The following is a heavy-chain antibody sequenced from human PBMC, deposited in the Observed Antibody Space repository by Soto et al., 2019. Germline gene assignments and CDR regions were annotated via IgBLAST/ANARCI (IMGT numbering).Heavy chain of an antibody. D-gene: IGHD3-16*02. CDR3: ARRIADGMDV. CDR1: GYTFTSFG. Sequence: QVQLVQSGAEVKKPGASVKVSCKASGYTFTSFGITWVRQAPGQGLEWMGWINAYSGNTNYAQMLQGRVTMTADTSTSTAYMELRSLRSDDTALYYCARRIADGMDVWGQGTTVTVSS. J-gene: IGHJ6*02. V-gene: IGHV1-18*01. CDR2: INAYSGNT.